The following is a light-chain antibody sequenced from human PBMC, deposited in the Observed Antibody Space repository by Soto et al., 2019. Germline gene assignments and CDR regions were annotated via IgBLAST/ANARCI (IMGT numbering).Light chain of an antibody. Sequence: EIVLTQSPGTLSLSPGERATLSCRARQSVSSSYLAWYQQEPGQAPRLLIYGASSRATGIPDRFSGSGSGTDFTLTISRLEPEDFAVYYCQQYGNSPTFGQGTKVEIK. V-gene: IGKV3-20*01. CDR2: GAS. J-gene: IGKJ1*01. CDR1: QSVSSSY. CDR3: QQYGNSPT.